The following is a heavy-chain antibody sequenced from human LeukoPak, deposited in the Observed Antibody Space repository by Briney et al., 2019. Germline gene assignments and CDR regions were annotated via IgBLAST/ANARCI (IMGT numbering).Heavy chain of an antibody. CDR3: ARDSDWGYRGAFDY. D-gene: IGHD7-27*01. V-gene: IGHV3-30-3*01. Sequence: GRSLRLSCAASGFTFSSYAMHWVRQAPGKGLEWVAVISYDGSNKYYADSVKGRFTISRDNSKNTLYLQMNSLRAEDTAVYYCARDSDWGYRGAFDYWGQGTLVTVSS. J-gene: IGHJ4*02. CDR1: GFTFSSYA. CDR2: ISYDGSNK.